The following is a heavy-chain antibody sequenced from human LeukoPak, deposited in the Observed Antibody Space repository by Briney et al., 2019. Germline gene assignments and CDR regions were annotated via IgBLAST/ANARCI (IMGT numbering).Heavy chain of an antibody. CDR1: GGTFSSYA. Sequence: SVKVSCKASGGTFSSYATSWVRQAPGQGLEWMGRIIPIFGTANYAQKFQGRVTITTDESTSTAYMELSSLRSEDTAVYYCASGHSSGWADAFDIWGQGTMVTVSS. CDR2: IIPIFGTA. D-gene: IGHD6-19*01. J-gene: IGHJ3*02. V-gene: IGHV1-69*05. CDR3: ASGHSSGWADAFDI.